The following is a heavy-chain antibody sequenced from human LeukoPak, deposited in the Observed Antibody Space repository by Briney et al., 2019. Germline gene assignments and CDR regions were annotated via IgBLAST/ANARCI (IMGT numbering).Heavy chain of an antibody. CDR2: ISGSGGST. J-gene: IGHJ4*02. Sequence: GGSLRLSCAASGLTFSSYGMSWVRQAPGKGLEWVSAISGSGGSTYYADSVKGRFTISRDNSKNTLYLQMNSLGSDDTAVYYCARVLLLWSQYYFDYWGQGTHVTVSS. CDR1: GLTFSSYG. D-gene: IGHD2-15*01. CDR3: ARVLLLWSQYYFDY. V-gene: IGHV3-23*01.